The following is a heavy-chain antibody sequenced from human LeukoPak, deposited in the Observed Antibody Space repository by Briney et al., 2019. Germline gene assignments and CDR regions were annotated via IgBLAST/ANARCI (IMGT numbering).Heavy chain of an antibody. D-gene: IGHD5-12*01. J-gene: IGHJ4*02. CDR3: AGFQGLRLNY. CDR1: GGSISSYY. Sequence: TTSETLSLTCTVSGGSISSYYWSWIRQPPGKGLEWIGYIYYSGSTNYNPSLKSRVSISVDTSKNQFSLKLRSVTAADTAVYYCAGFQGLRLNYWGQGTLVTVSS. CDR2: IYYSGST. V-gene: IGHV4-59*08.